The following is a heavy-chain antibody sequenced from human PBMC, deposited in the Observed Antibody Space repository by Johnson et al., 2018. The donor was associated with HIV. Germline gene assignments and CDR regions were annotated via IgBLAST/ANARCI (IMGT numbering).Heavy chain of an antibody. J-gene: IGHJ3*02. V-gene: IGHV3-30*02. CDR3: AKDIGTWWELAGAFDI. CDR2: IRYDGSNK. Sequence: QMQLVESGGGVVQPGGSLRLSCAASGFTFSSYGMHWVRQAPGKGLEWVAFIRYDGSNKYYADSVKGRFTISRDNSKNTLYLQMNSLRAEDTAVYYCAKDIGTWWELAGAFDIWGQGTMVTVSS. D-gene: IGHD1-26*01. CDR1: GFTFSSYG.